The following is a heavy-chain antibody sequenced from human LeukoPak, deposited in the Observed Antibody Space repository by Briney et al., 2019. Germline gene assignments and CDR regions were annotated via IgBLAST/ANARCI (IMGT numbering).Heavy chain of an antibody. Sequence: GGSLRLSCAASGFTFSSYEMNWVRQAPGRGLEWVSFISSSASIIQYADSVKGRFTISRDNAKNSLYLQMNNLRAEDTAVYYCAREYSSSTGRCFDYWGQGTLVTVSS. V-gene: IGHV3-48*03. J-gene: IGHJ4*02. CDR2: ISSSASII. CDR3: AREYSSSTGRCFDY. D-gene: IGHD6-6*01. CDR1: GFTFSSYE.